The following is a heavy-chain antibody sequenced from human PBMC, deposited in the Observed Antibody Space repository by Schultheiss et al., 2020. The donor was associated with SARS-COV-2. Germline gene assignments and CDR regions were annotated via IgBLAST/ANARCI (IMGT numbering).Heavy chain of an antibody. CDR1: GFTFSSYG. D-gene: IGHD2-15*01. J-gene: IGHJ2*01. CDR2: ISSSSSTI. Sequence: GGSLRLSCAASGFTFSSYGMHWVRQAPGKGLEWVSYISSSSSTIYYADSVKGRFTISRDNAKNSLYLQMNSLRDEDTAVYYCARAPNRLPGWPFDLWGRGTLVTVSS. CDR3: ARAPNRLPGWPFDL. V-gene: IGHV3-48*02.